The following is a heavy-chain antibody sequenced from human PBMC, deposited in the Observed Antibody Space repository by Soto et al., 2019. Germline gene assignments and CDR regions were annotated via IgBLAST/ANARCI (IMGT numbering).Heavy chain of an antibody. CDR3: ARHGLYSSSYPWYFDY. J-gene: IGHJ4*02. CDR1: GGSISSYY. V-gene: IGHV4-59*08. D-gene: IGHD6-6*01. CDR2: IYYSGST. Sequence: SETLSLTCTVSGGSISSYYWSWIRQPPGKGLEWIGYIYYSGSTNYNPSLKSRVTISVDTSKNQFSLKLSSVTAADTAVYYCARHGLYSSSYPWYFDYWGQGTLVTVSS.